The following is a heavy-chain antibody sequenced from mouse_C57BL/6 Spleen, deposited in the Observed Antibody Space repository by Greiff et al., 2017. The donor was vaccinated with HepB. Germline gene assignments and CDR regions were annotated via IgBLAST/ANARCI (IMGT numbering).Heavy chain of an antibody. CDR2: ISSGGSYT. CDR1: GFTFSSYG. Sequence: EVHLVESGGDLVKPGGSLKLSCAASGFTFSSYGMSWVRQTPDKRLEWVATISSGGSYTYYPDSVKGRFTISRDNAKNTLYLQMSSLKSEDTAMYYCARPPRSYWYFDVWGTGTTVTVSS. CDR3: ARPPRSYWYFDV. J-gene: IGHJ1*03. D-gene: IGHD1-1*01. V-gene: IGHV5-6*01.